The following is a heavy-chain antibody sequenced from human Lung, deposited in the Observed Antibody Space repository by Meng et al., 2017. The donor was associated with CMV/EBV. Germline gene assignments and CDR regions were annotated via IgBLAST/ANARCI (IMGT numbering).Heavy chain of an antibody. Sequence: ASVKVSXKTSGYTFTGYYLHWVRQAPGQGLEYMGSIDPHNGDTNYAQKFQGRVTMTRDTSIDTAYMELSRLRSDDTAVYFCARGPGEATFTSLDAFWGQGTVVXVSS. CDR1: GYTFTGYY. V-gene: IGHV1-2*02. D-gene: IGHD3-16*01. J-gene: IGHJ4*02. CDR2: IDPHNGDT. CDR3: ARGPGEATFTSLDAF.